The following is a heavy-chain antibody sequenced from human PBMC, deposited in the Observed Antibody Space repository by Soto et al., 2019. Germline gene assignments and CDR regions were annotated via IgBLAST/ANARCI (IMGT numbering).Heavy chain of an antibody. J-gene: IGHJ4*02. Sequence: SETLSLTCAVSGGSISSGDYSWNWIRQPPGKGLEWIGYIYFGGSTYYNPSLQSRVTMSVDRSRNQFSLKLNSVTAADTAVYYCARSAPYASGMAFDYWGQGSLVTVSS. D-gene: IGHD3-10*01. CDR3: ARSAPYASGMAFDY. V-gene: IGHV4-30-2*01. CDR2: IYFGGST. CDR1: GGSISSGDYS.